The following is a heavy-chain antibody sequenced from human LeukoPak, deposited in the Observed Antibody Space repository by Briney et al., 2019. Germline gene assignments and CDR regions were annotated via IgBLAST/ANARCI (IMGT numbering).Heavy chain of an antibody. Sequence: GGSLRLSCAASGFSFITYNMNWVRQAPGKGLEWVSSISSTSSYIYYADSVKGRFTISRDNAKNSLYLQMNSLRAEDTAVYYCWVPATAGEADYWGQGTLVTVSS. CDR3: WVPATAGEADY. CDR2: ISSTSSYI. J-gene: IGHJ4*02. V-gene: IGHV3-21*01. D-gene: IGHD2-2*01. CDR1: GFSFITYN.